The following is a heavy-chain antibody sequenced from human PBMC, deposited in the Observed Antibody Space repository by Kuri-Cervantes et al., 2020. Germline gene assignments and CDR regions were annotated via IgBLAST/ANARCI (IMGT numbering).Heavy chain of an antibody. Sequence: GGSLRLSCAASGFTVSSNYMSWVRQAPGKGLEWVAVISYDGSNKYYADSVKGRFTISRDNAKNSLYLQMNSLRAEDTAVYYCARVRRSPVVFVPYYFDSWGQGTLVTVSS. V-gene: IGHV3-33*05. CDR2: ISYDGSNK. CDR3: ARVRRSPVVFVPYYFDS. CDR1: GFTVSSNY. J-gene: IGHJ4*02. D-gene: IGHD2-21*01.